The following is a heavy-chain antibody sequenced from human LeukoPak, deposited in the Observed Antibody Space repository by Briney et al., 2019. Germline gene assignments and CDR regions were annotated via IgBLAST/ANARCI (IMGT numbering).Heavy chain of an antibody. J-gene: IGHJ4*02. CDR1: GGSISSNNYY. CDR3: ARDRYYYDSSARYFDY. D-gene: IGHD3-22*01. CDR2: VYYSGST. Sequence: PSETLSLTCTVSGGSISSNNYYWGWIRQPPGKGLEWIGNVYYSGSTYYNPSLKSRVTISVDTSKNQFSLKLSSVTAADTAMYYCARDRYYYDSSARYFDYWGQGTLVTVSS. V-gene: IGHV4-39*07.